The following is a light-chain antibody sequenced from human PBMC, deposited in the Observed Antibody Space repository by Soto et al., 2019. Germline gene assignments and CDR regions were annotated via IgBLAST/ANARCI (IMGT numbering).Light chain of an antibody. CDR1: QSVNIY. J-gene: IGKJ5*01. V-gene: IGKV3D-15*01. CDR3: QTVDKWPL. CDR2: GAS. Sequence: EIVMTQSPATLSVSPGERATLSCRASQSVNIYLAWYQQKPGQAPRLLIFGASYRATGIPARFSGSGSGTEFNLTISSLQSEDFAVYFCQTVDKWPLFGQGTRLEIK.